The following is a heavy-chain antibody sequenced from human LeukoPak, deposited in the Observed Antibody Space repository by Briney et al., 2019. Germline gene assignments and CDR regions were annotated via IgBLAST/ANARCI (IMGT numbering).Heavy chain of an antibody. J-gene: IGHJ4*02. CDR3: VRVTPVGGVRFDY. Sequence: PSETLSLTCTVSGVSISSYYWSWIRQPPGKGLEWIGSIYTTGDTRYNPSLKSRVTISVDTSKNQFSLKLSSVTAADTAVYYCVRVTPVGGVRFDYWGQGTLVTVSS. CDR1: GVSISSYY. D-gene: IGHD3-16*01. CDR2: IYTTGDT. V-gene: IGHV4-4*09.